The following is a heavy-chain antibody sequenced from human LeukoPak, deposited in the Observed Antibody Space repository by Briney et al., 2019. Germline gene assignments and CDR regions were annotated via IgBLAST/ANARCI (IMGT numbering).Heavy chain of an antibody. CDR2: IYTSGST. CDR1: GESFSSGSYY. D-gene: IGHD3-3*01. J-gene: IGHJ6*03. CDR3: ARGRFTIFGVVEAMDV. Sequence: SETLSLTCAVYGESFSSGSYYWSWIRQPAGRGLEWIGRIYTSGSTNYNPSLKSRVTISVDTSKNQFSLKLSSVTAADTAVYYYARGRFTIFGVVEAMDVWGKGTTVTVSS. V-gene: IGHV4-61*02.